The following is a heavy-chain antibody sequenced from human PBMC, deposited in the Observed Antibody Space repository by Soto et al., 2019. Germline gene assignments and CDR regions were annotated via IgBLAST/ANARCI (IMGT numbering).Heavy chain of an antibody. Sequence: QVQLVQSGAEVKKPGSSVKVSCKASGGTFSSYTISWVRQAPGQGLEWMGRIIPILGIANYAQKFQGRVTITADKSTSTAYMELSSLRSEETAVYYCARRDSGYDYYGMDVWGQGTTVTVSS. CDR1: GGTFSSYT. CDR2: IIPILGIA. V-gene: IGHV1-69*02. J-gene: IGHJ6*02. CDR3: ARRDSGYDYYGMDV. D-gene: IGHD1-26*01.